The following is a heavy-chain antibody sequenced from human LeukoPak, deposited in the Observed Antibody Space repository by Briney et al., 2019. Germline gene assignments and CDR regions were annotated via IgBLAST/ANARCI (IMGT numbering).Heavy chain of an antibody. V-gene: IGHV1-2*02. CDR3: ARDRHTMVRGVIITDFDY. J-gene: IGHJ4*02. D-gene: IGHD3-10*01. CDR2: INPNSGGT. CDR1: GYTFTGYY. Sequence: ASVKVSCKASGYTFTGYYMHWVRQAPGQGLEWMGWINPNSGGTNYAQKFQGRVTMTRDTSISTAYMELSRLRSDDTAVYYCARDRHTMVRGVIITDFDYWGQETLVTVSS.